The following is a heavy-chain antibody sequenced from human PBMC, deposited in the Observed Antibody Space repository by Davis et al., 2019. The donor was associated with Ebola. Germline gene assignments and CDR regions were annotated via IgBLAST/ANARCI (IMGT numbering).Heavy chain of an antibody. Sequence: GESLKISCAASGFTFSSYGMHWVRQAPGKGLEWVAVISYDGSNKYYADSVKGRFTISRDNSKNTLYLQMSSLRAEDTAVYYCARGGDVFLTRDYYGMDVWGQGTTVTVSS. V-gene: IGHV3-33*05. CDR1: GFTFSSYG. CDR2: ISYDGSNK. CDR3: ARGGDVFLTRDYYGMDV. D-gene: IGHD3-10*02. J-gene: IGHJ6*02.